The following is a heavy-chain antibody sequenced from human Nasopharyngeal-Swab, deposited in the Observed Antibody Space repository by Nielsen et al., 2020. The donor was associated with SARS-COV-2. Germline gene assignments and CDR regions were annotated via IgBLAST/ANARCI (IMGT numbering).Heavy chain of an antibody. CDR1: GFTFSSYW. Sequence: GGSLRLSCAASGFTFSSYWMHWVRQVPGKGLVWVARIKSDGSSTNYADSVKGRFTISRDNAKNTLYLQMNSLRAEDTAVYYCARAYYFDSWGQGTLVTVSS. CDR3: ARAYYFDS. V-gene: IGHV3-74*01. CDR2: IKSDGSST. J-gene: IGHJ4*02.